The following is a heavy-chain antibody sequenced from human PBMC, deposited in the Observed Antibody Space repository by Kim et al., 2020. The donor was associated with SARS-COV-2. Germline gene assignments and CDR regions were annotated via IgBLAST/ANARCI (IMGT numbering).Heavy chain of an antibody. V-gene: IGHV4-59*01. Sequence: SETLSLTCTVSGGSISSYYWSWIRQPPGKGLEWIGYIYYSGSTNYNPSLKSRVTISVDTSKNQFSLKLSSVTAADTAVYYCARGKRSRRGVVIIPHLDYWGQGTLVTVSS. CDR3: ARGKRSRRGVVIIPHLDY. J-gene: IGHJ4*02. CDR2: IYYSGST. CDR1: GGSISSYY. D-gene: IGHD3-3*01.